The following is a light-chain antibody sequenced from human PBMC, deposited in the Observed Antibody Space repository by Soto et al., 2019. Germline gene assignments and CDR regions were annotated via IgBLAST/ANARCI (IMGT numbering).Light chain of an antibody. J-gene: IGLJ2*01. CDR1: SSDVGGYNY. CDR2: AVS. Sequence: QSALTQPASVSGSPGQSITISCTGTSSDVGGYNYVSWYQQHPGKAPKLMIYAVSNRPSGVSNRFSDSKSGNTASLTISGLQAEDEADYYCSSYTSSSTLLFGGGPKVTVL. CDR3: SSYTSSSTLL. V-gene: IGLV2-14*01.